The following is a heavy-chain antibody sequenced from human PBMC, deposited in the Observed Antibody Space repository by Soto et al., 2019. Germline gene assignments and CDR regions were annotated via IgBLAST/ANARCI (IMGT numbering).Heavy chain of an antibody. V-gene: IGHV4-30-4*02. D-gene: IGHD3-10*01. CDR3: ARVQDNLLWFGASDAFDI. J-gene: IGHJ3*02. CDR1: GGSISSGDYY. Sequence: SETLSLTCTVSGGSISSGDYYWSWIRQPPGKGLEWIGYIYYSGSTYYNPSLKSRATISVDTSKNQFSLKLSSVTAADTAVYYCARVQDNLLWFGASDAFDIWGQGTMVTVSS. CDR2: IYYSGST.